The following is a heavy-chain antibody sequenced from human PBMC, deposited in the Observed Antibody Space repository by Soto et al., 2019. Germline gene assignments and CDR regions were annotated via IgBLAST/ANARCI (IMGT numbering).Heavy chain of an antibody. J-gene: IGHJ6*02. V-gene: IGHV1-69*02. CDR2: IIPILGIA. Sequence: QVQLVQCGAAVKKPGSSVKVTCKASGGTLSSYTISWVRQAPGQGLEWMGRIIPILGIANYAQKFQGRVTITADKSTSTAYMELSSLRSEDTAVYYCARGIAAATSYYYYYGMDVWGQGTTVTVSS. CDR1: GGTLSSYT. D-gene: IGHD6-13*01. CDR3: ARGIAAATSYYYYYGMDV.